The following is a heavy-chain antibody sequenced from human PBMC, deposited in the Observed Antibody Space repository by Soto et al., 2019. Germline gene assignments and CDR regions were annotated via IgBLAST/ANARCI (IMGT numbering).Heavy chain of an antibody. J-gene: IGHJ4*02. CDR2: IKQDGSAK. Sequence: PGGSLGLSCAASGFSFSDFWMTWVRQAPGKGLEWVANIKQDGSAKYYVDSVKGRFTISRDNAKNSLYLQMNSLRAEDTAVYYCAPLGVTRGLDYWGPGTLVTVSS. V-gene: IGHV3-7*01. CDR1: GFSFSDFW. D-gene: IGHD2-2*01. CDR3: APLGVTRGLDY.